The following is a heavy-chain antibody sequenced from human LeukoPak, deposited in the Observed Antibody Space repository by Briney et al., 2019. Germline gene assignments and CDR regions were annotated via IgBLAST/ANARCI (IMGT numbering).Heavy chain of an antibody. D-gene: IGHD6-19*01. Sequence: PGGSLRLSCAASGFTISSYSMNWVRQAPGKGLEWVSSISSSSSYIYYTDSVKGRFTISRDNAKNSLYLQMNSLRAEDTAVYYCAREAVAGTEDYWGQGTLVTVSS. CDR2: ISSSSSYI. V-gene: IGHV3-21*01. J-gene: IGHJ4*02. CDR1: GFTISSYS. CDR3: AREAVAGTEDY.